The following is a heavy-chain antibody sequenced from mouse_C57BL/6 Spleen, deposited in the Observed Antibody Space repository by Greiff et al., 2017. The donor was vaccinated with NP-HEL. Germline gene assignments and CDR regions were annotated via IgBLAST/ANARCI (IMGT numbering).Heavy chain of an antibody. D-gene: IGHD2-5*01. Sequence: EVQLQQSGPELVKPGASVKISCKASGYTFTDYYMNWVKQSHGKSLEWIGDINPNNGGTSYNQKFKGKATLTVDKSSSTAYMELRSLTSEDSAVYYCASYSSWYFDVWGTGTTVTVSS. CDR2: INPNNGGT. J-gene: IGHJ1*03. CDR1: GYTFTDYY. V-gene: IGHV1-26*01. CDR3: ASYSSWYFDV.